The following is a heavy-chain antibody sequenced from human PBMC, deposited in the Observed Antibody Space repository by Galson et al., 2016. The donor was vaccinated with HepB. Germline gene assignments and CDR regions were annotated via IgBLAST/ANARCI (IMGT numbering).Heavy chain of an antibody. CDR1: GFTFSSYH. D-gene: IGHD2-15*01. V-gene: IGHV3-21*01. CDR2: ITGDSNYI. J-gene: IGHJ4*02. Sequence: SLRLSCAAPGFTFSSYHMTWVRQAPGEGLEWVSSITGDSNYIRYADSVRGRFTISRDNAKNSLYLQMNSLRAEDTAVYYCARWRGSGEIWHIDYWGQGTLVTV. CDR3: ARWRGSGEIWHIDY.